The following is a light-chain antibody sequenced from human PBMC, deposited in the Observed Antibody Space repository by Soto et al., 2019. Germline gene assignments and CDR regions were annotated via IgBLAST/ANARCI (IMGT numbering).Light chain of an antibody. CDR3: QQLNSYPPF. V-gene: IGKV1-9*01. CDR2: AAS. J-gene: IGKJ3*01. CDR1: QDISSY. Sequence: DIQLTQSPSSLSASVGDRVTITCRASQDISSYLAWYQQEPGKAPKLLIYAASTLQSGVPSRFSGSGSGTEFTLTISSLQPEDFATYYCQQLNSYPPFFGPGTKVDIK.